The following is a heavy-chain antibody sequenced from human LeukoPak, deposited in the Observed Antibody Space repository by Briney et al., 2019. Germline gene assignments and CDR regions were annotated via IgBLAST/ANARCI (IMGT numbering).Heavy chain of an antibody. CDR1: GGSFSGYY. CDR2: INHSGST. V-gene: IGHV4-34*01. Sequence: SSETLSLTCAVYGGSFSGYYWSWIRQPPGKGLEWIGEINHSGSTNYNPSLKSRVTISVDTSKNQFSLKLSSVTAADTAVYYCARGGLSYDYDSSGYYSNDYWGQGTLVTVSS. CDR3: ARGGLSYDYDSSGYYSNDY. D-gene: IGHD3-22*01. J-gene: IGHJ4*02.